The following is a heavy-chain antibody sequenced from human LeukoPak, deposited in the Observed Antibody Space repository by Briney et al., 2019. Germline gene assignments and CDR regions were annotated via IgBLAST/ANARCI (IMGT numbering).Heavy chain of an antibody. CDR1: GFTITNNW. Sequence: PGGSLRLSCVASGFTITNNWMYWVGHAPGRGLVWVSRIKNDESTAVYADSVKGRFTISRDNAKNTLYLQMNSLRVEDTAVYYCATVFKGSSLEDYWGQGTRVTVSS. D-gene: IGHD1-26*01. V-gene: IGHV3-74*03. CDR3: ATVFKGSSLEDY. CDR2: IKNDESTA. J-gene: IGHJ4*02.